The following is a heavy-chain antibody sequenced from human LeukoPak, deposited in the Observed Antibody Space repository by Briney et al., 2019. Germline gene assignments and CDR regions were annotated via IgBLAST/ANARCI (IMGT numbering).Heavy chain of an antibody. Sequence: GGSLRLSCAASGFTFSSYSMNWVRQAPGKGLEWVSSISSSSSYIYYADSVKGRFTISRDNAKNSLFLQMNSLRAEDTAVYYCAREVFWSGYFANLHFDYWGRGTLVTVSS. V-gene: IGHV3-21*06. D-gene: IGHD3-3*01. CDR3: AREVFWSGYFANLHFDY. CDR1: GFTFSSYS. J-gene: IGHJ4*02. CDR2: ISSSSSYI.